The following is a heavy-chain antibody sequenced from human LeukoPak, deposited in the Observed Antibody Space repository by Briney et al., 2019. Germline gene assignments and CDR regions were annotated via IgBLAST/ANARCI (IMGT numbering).Heavy chain of an antibody. CDR1: GGSISSYY. CDR3: ARRRYDASGYYPSRGRYFDY. J-gene: IGHJ4*02. D-gene: IGHD3-22*01. Sequence: SETLSLTCTVSGGSISSYYWGWIRQPPGKGLEWIGSIYHSGSTYYNPSLKSRVTISVDTSKNQFSLKLSSVTAADTAVYYCARRRYDASGYYPSRGRYFDYWGQGTLVTVSS. V-gene: IGHV4-39*07. CDR2: IYHSGST.